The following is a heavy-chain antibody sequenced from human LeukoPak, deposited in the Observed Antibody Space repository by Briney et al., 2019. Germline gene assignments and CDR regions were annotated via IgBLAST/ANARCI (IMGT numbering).Heavy chain of an antibody. Sequence: ASVKLSCKGSGYIFTDYYRHWVRLAPGKGLEWMGRVDPADGETIHSEKFQGRLTITADTSIDTSFMELRSLTSDDTAVYFCGTAVVGPQPSDWGQGSLVTVSS. CDR2: VDPADGET. J-gene: IGHJ1*01. CDR3: GTAVVGPQPSD. CDR1: GYIFTDYY. V-gene: IGHV1-69-2*01.